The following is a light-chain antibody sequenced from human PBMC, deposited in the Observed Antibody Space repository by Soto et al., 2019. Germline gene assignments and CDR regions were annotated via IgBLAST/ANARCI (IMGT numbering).Light chain of an antibody. CDR3: QQYNSYPWT. CDR2: KAC. Sequence: IQMTQSPSTLSASVGDRVTFTCRASQTISTWLAWYQQKPGEAPKLLIYKACTLEVGVPSRFSASGSGTEFTLTINTLQPADFATYYCQQYNSYPWTFGQGTKV. V-gene: IGKV1-5*03. CDR1: QTISTW. J-gene: IGKJ1*01.